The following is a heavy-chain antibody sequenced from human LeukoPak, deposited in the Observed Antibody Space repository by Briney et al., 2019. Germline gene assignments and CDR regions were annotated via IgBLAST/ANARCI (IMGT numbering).Heavy chain of an antibody. J-gene: IGHJ4*02. D-gene: IGHD7-27*01. Sequence: GGSVTVSCTASGYTFTSYDINWVRQATGQGLEWMGWMSPNSGITGYAQKFQGRVTMTRNTAISTAYMELSSLRSEDTAVYYCVRTPPNWGADYWGQGTLVTVSS. CDR1: GYTFTSYD. CDR2: MSPNSGIT. CDR3: VRTPPNWGADY. V-gene: IGHV1-8*01.